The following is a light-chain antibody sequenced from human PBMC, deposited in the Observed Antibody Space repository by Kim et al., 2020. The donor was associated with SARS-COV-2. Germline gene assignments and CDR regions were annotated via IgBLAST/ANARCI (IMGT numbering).Light chain of an antibody. CDR1: SLSSYY. V-gene: IGLV3-19*01. J-gene: IGLJ2*01. CDR3: NSRDSNDNVV. Sequence: VALGQTGRIKCQGDSLSSYYETWYQQKPGQAPILVIDGKTNRPSGIPGRFSGSSSGNTASLTNTETQAGAEADYYCNSRDSNDNVVFGGGTQLTVL. CDR2: GKT.